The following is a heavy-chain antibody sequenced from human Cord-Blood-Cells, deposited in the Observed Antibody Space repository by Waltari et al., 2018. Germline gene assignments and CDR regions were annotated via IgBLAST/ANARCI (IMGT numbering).Heavy chain of an antibody. D-gene: IGHD2-21*02. J-gene: IGHJ3*02. CDR2: IIPIFGTA. V-gene: IGHV1-69*01. CDR3: ARDQYCGGDCYAFDI. CDR1: GGTFSSYA. Sequence: QVQLVQSGVEVKKPGSSVKVSCKASGGTFSSYAISWVRKAPGQWLEWMGGIIPIFGTANYAQKFQGRVTTTADECTCTAYMELSSLSSEDTAVYYCARDQYCGGDCYAFDIWCQGTMVTVSS.